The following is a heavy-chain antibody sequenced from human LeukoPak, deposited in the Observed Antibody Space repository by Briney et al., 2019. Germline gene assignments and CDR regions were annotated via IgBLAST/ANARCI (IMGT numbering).Heavy chain of an antibody. Sequence: ASVKVSCKASGYTFTSYGISWVRQAPGQGLEWMGWISAYNGNTNYAQKLQGRVTMTTDTSTSTAYMELRSLRSDDTAVYYCARDLWFGELYHYYYMDVWGKGTTVTVPS. J-gene: IGHJ6*03. CDR1: GYTFTSYG. D-gene: IGHD3-10*01. CDR2: ISAYNGNT. V-gene: IGHV1-18*01. CDR3: ARDLWFGELYHYYYMDV.